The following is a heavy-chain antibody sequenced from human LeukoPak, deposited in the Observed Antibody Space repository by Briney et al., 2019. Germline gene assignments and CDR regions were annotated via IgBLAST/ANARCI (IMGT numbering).Heavy chain of an antibody. D-gene: IGHD1-1*01. J-gene: IGHJ5*02. CDR1: GYSFTTYW. CDR3: ARWKGGDNWFDP. V-gene: IGHV5-51*01. Sequence: HGESLKISCEGSGYSFTTYWIGWVRHMSGKGLEWMGIIYPGDSDTRYSPSFQGKVTISADKSISTAYLQWSSLKASDTAMYYCARWKGGDNWFDPWGQGTLVTVSS. CDR2: IYPGDSDT.